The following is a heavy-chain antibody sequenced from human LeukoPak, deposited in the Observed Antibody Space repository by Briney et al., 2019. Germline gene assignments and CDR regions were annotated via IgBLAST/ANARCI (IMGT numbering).Heavy chain of an antibody. Sequence: ASVKVSCKASGYTFTSYDVNWVRQATGQGLEWMGWMNPNSGNTGYAQKFQGRVTITRNTSISTAYMELSSLRSEDTAVYYCARARGSDKIDYWGQGTLVTVSS. J-gene: IGHJ4*02. CDR2: MNPNSGNT. CDR1: GYTFTSYD. D-gene: IGHD3-10*01. CDR3: ARARGSDKIDY. V-gene: IGHV1-8*03.